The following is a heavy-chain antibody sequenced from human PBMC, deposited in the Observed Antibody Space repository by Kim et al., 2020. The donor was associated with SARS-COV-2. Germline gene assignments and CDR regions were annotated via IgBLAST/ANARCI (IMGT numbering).Heavy chain of an antibody. D-gene: IGHD3-10*01. Sequence: GGSLRLSCAASGFTFSSHVMSWVRQAPGKGLEWVSAISGNGGSTYYADSAKGRFTISRDNSKNTLNLQMKSLRAEDTAVYFCAKDMRGSHTMIRGVMIRRGGMDAWGQGTTVTVSS. V-gene: IGHV3-23*01. CDR1: GFTFSSHV. J-gene: IGHJ6*02. CDR3: AKDMRGSHTMIRGVMIRRGGMDA. CDR2: ISGNGGST.